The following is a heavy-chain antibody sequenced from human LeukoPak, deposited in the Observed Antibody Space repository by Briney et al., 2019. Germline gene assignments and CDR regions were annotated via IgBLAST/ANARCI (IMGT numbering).Heavy chain of an antibody. CDR3: GRGGMLHDAFDI. D-gene: IGHD2-8*01. J-gene: IGHJ3*02. CDR2: ISSSSTI. Sequence: PGGSLRLSCAASGFTFSSYAMSWVRQAPGKGLEWVSYISSSSTIYYADSVKGRFTISRDNAKNSLYLQMNSLRAEDTAVYYCGRGGMLHDAFDIWGQGTMVTVSS. CDR1: GFTFSSYA. V-gene: IGHV3-48*01.